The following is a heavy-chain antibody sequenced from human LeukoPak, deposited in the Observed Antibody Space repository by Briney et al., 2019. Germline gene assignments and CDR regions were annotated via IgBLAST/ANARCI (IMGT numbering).Heavy chain of an antibody. CDR1: GFTFSSYS. D-gene: IGHD1-1*01. J-gene: IGHJ4*02. V-gene: IGHV3-48*01. CDR2: ISSSSSTI. Sequence: GGSLRLSCAASGFTFSSYSMNWVRQAPGKGLEWVSYISSSSSTIYYADSVKGRFTISRDNAKNSLYLQMNSLRAEDTAVYYCAREGTSFDSWGQGTLVTVSS. CDR3: AREGTSFDS.